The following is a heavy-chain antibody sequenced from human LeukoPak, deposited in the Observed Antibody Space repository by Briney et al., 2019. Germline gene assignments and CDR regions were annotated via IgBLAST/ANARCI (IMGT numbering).Heavy chain of an antibody. J-gene: IGHJ6*03. D-gene: IGHD6-6*01. CDR1: GGSIISTNYY. Sequence: SETLSLTCTVSGGSIISTNYYWSWIRQPPGKGPEWIGSVYYSGTTYYNPSLMSRATVSVDTSKNQFSLKLSSVTAADTAVYYCARLPRGSSPDYFYYYMDVWGKGIMVTVSS. CDR2: VYYSGTT. CDR3: ARLPRGSSPDYFYYYMDV. V-gene: IGHV4-39*07.